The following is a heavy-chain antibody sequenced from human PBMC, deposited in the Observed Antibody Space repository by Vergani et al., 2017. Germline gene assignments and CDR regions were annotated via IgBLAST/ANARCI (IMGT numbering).Heavy chain of an antibody. Sequence: EVQLLESGGGLVQPGGSLRLSCAASGFTFSSYAMSWVRQAPGKGLEWVSAISGSGGSTYYADSVKGRFTISRDNSKNTLYLQMNSLRAEDTAVYYCARSPRRGYSYGSDYWGQGTLVTVSS. CDR1: GFTFSSYA. CDR3: ARSPRRGYSYGSDY. D-gene: IGHD5-18*01. V-gene: IGHV3-23*01. CDR2: ISGSGGST. J-gene: IGHJ4*02.